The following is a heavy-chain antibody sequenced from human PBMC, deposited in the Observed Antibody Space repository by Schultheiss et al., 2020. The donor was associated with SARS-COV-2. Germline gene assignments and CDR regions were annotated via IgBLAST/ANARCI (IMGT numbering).Heavy chain of an antibody. V-gene: IGHV1-2*06. Sequence: ASVKVSCKASGYTFTGYYMHWVRQAPGQGLEWMGRINPNSGGTNYAQKFQGRVTMTRDTSATTAYMELSSLRSEDTAVYYCARDRPVAANEDYYYYGMDVWGQGTTVTVSS. CDR3: ARDRPVAANEDYYYYGMDV. J-gene: IGHJ6*02. CDR2: INPNSGGT. CDR1: GYTFTGYY. D-gene: IGHD2-15*01.